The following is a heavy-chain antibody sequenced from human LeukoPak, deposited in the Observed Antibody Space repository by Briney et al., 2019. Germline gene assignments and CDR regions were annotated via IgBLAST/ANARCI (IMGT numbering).Heavy chain of an antibody. CDR2: INPNSGGT. J-gene: IGHJ4*02. D-gene: IGHD2-21*02. Sequence: ASVKVSCKASGYTFTSYYMHWERQAPGQGLEWMGWINPNSGGTNYAQKFQGRVTMTRDTSISTAYMELSRLRSDDTAVYYCARHLMGVTHFDYWGQGTLVTVSS. CDR3: ARHLMGVTHFDY. CDR1: GYTFTSYY. V-gene: IGHV1-2*02.